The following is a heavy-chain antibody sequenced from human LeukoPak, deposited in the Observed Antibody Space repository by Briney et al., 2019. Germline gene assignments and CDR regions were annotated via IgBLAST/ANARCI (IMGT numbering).Heavy chain of an antibody. CDR1: GYTFTSYY. J-gene: IGHJ4*02. D-gene: IGHD3-3*01. Sequence: ASVKVSRKASGYTFTSYYMHWVRQAPGQGLEWMGWINPNSGGTNYAQKFQGRVTMTRDTSISTAYMELRSLRSDDTAVYYCARVEVPYYDFWSGYYLPDYWGQGTLVTVSS. CDR3: ARVEVPYYDFWSGYYLPDY. V-gene: IGHV1-2*02. CDR2: INPNSGGT.